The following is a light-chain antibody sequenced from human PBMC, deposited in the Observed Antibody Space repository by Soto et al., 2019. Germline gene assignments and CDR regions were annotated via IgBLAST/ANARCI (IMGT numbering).Light chain of an antibody. CDR2: KAS. CDR1: QTISSW. Sequence: DIQMTQSPATLSVSVGDRVTITCRASQTISSWFAWYQQKPGKAPKLLIYKASTLKSGVPSRFSGSGSGTEFTLTISSLQPDDFATYYCQHYNSYSEAFGQGTKVDIK. J-gene: IGKJ1*01. CDR3: QHYNSYSEA. V-gene: IGKV1-5*03.